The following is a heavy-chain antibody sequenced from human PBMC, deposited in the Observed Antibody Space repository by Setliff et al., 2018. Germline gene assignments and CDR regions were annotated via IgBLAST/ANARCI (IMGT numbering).Heavy chain of an antibody. J-gene: IGHJ6*03. CDR2: ISSSSSYI. CDR1: GFTFSSYE. Sequence: PGGSLRLSCAASGFTFSSYEMNWVRHAPGKGLEWVSYISSSSSYIYYADSMKGRFTISRDNAKNSLYLLMNSLRAEDTAVYYCARDHGIVPGVDYMDVWGKGTTVTVSS. V-gene: IGHV3-21*05. CDR3: ARDHGIVPGVDYMDV. D-gene: IGHD1-26*01.